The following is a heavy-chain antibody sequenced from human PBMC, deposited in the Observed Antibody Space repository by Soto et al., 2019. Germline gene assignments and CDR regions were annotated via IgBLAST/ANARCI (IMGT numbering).Heavy chain of an antibody. D-gene: IGHD3-9*01. Sequence: QVTLKESGPVLVKPTETLTLTCTVSGFSLSNARMGVSWIRQPPGKALEWLAHIFSNDEKSYSTSLKSRLTISKDTSKSQVVLTMTNIDPVDTATYYCARGILDYDILEPHFDYWGQGTLVTVSS. V-gene: IGHV2-26*01. CDR3: ARGILDYDILEPHFDY. CDR2: IFSNDEK. CDR1: GFSLSNARMG. J-gene: IGHJ4*02.